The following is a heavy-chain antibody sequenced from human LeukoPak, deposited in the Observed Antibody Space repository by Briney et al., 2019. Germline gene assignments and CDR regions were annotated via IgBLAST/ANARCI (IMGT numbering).Heavy chain of an antibody. CDR2: ISSSSYI. D-gene: IGHD3-22*01. CDR1: GFTFSSYS. V-gene: IGHV3-21*01. CDR3: VVSYYGSSGYYPFDY. J-gene: IGHJ4*02. Sequence: PGGSLRLSCAASGFTFSSYSMNWVRQAPGKGLEWVSSISSSSYIYYADSVKGRFTISRDNAKNSLYLQMNSLRAEDTAVYYCVVSYYGSSGYYPFDYWGQGTLVTVSS.